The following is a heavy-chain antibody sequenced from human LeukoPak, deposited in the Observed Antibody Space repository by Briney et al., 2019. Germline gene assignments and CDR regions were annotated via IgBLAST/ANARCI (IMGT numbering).Heavy chain of an antibody. J-gene: IGHJ3*02. CDR2: IYYSGST. CDR3: ARVRRYYDSSGYYTNAFDI. D-gene: IGHD3-22*01. V-gene: IGHV4-59*01. Sequence: PSETLSLTCTVSGGSISSYYWSWIRQPPGKGLEWIGYIYYSGSTNYNPSLKSRVTISVGTSKNQFSLKLSSVTAADTAVYYCARVRRYYDSSGYYTNAFDIWGQGTMVTVSS. CDR1: GGSISSYY.